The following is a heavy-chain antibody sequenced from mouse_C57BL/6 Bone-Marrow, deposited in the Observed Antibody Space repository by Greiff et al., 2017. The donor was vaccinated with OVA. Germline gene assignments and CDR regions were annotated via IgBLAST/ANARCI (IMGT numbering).Heavy chain of an antibody. D-gene: IGHD1-1*01. V-gene: IGHV1-74*01. CDR3: ARQRFYYGSSYLAWFAY. J-gene: IGHJ3*01. CDR2: IHPSDSDT. CDR1: GYTFTSYW. Sequence: QVQLQQPGAELVKPGASVKVSCKASGYTFTSYWMHWVKQRPGQGLEWIGRIHPSDSDTNYNQKFKGKATLTVDKSSSTAYMQLSSLTSEDSAVYYCARQRFYYGSSYLAWFAYWGQGTLVTVSA.